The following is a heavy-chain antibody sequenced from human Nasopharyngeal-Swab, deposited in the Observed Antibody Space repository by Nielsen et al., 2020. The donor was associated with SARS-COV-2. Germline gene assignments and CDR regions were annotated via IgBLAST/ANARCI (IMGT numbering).Heavy chain of an antibody. CDR2: IKQDGSEK. J-gene: IGHJ6*02. CDR3: AKERQSYDSSGYGMDV. D-gene: IGHD3-22*01. Sequence: GESLKISCAASGFTFSSYWMNWVRQAPGRGLEWVANIKQDGSEKYYVDSVKGRFTISRDNAKNSLYLQMNSLRAEDTAVYYCAKERQSYDSSGYGMDVWGQGTMVTVSS. V-gene: IGHV3-7*01. CDR1: GFTFSSYW.